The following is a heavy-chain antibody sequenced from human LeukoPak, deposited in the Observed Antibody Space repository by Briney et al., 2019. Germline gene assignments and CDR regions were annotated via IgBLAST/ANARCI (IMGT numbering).Heavy chain of an antibody. V-gene: IGHV1-3*01. CDR2: INAGNGNT. D-gene: IGHD6-19*01. J-gene: IGHJ3*02. Sequence: GASVKVSCKASGYTFTSYAMHWVRQAPGQRLEWMGWINAGNGNTKYSQKFQGRVTITRDTSASTAYMELSSLRSEDTAVSYCARGDSSGWYGSDAFDIWGQGTMVTVSS. CDR1: GYTFTSYA. CDR3: ARGDSSGWYGSDAFDI.